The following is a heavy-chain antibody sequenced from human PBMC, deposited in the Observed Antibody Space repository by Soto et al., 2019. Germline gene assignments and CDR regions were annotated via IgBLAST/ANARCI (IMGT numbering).Heavy chain of an antibody. D-gene: IGHD6-19*01. Sequence: QVQLVQSGAEVKKPGSSVKVSCKASGGTFSSYAISWVRQAPGQGLEWMGGIIPIFGTANYAQKLQGRVTITADESTSTAYMELSSLRSEDTAVYYCARVVAGIFGDYYFDYWGQGTLVTVSS. CDR1: GGTFSSYA. CDR3: ARVVAGIFGDYYFDY. V-gene: IGHV1-69*01. CDR2: IIPIFGTA. J-gene: IGHJ4*02.